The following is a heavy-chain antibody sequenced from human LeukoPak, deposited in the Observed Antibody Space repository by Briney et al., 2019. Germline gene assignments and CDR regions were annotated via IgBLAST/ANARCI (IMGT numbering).Heavy chain of an antibody. CDR2: INPSGGST. J-gene: IGHJ4*02. Sequence: ASVKVSCKASGYTFTSYYMHWVRQAPGQGLEWMGIINPSGGSTSYAQKFQGRVTMTRDTSTSTVYMELSSLRSEDTAVYYCARDPLGHCSSSNCYTRMEFDYWGQGTLVTVSS. V-gene: IGHV1-46*01. D-gene: IGHD2-2*02. CDR1: GYTFTSYY. CDR3: ARDPLGHCSSSNCYTRMEFDY.